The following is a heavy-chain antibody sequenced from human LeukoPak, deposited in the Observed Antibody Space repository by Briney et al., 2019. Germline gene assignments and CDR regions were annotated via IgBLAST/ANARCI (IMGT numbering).Heavy chain of an antibody. V-gene: IGHV3-23*01. CDR2: ISDSGDIT. CDR1: GFTFSSYA. CDR3: ARARVATMILDY. Sequence: GGSLRLSCAASGFTFSSYAMSWVRQAPGKGLEWVSGISDSGDITYYADSVKGRFTISRDNSKNTLYVQMNSPRVEDTAVYYCARARVATMILDYWGQGTLVTVSS. J-gene: IGHJ4*02. D-gene: IGHD5-24*01.